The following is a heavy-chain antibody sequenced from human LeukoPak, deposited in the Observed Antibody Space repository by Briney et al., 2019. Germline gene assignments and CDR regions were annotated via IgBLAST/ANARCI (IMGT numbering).Heavy chain of an antibody. Sequence: GESLKISCKGSGYSFTSYWIGWVRQMPGKGLEWMGIIYPGDSDTRYSPSFQGQVTISAGKSISTAYLQWSSLKASDTAMYYCATYDFWSGYYTPNFDYWGQGTLVTVSS. J-gene: IGHJ4*02. CDR3: ATYDFWSGYYTPNFDY. V-gene: IGHV5-51*01. CDR2: IYPGDSDT. D-gene: IGHD3-3*01. CDR1: GYSFTSYW.